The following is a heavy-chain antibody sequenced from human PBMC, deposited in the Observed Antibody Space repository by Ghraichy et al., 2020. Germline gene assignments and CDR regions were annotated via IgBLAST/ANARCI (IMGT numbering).Heavy chain of an antibody. J-gene: IGHJ4*02. CDR1: GFTFSTYA. CDR2: ITSNGDTT. CDR3: LKDLRGAGDS. D-gene: IGHD3-10*01. Sequence: GGSLRLSCSASGFTFSTYAMHWVRQAPGKGLQYVSSITSNGDTTYYADSVKGRFTISRDNFKNTLYLQMNSLRTDDTAVYYCLKDLRGAGDSWGQGTLVTFSS. V-gene: IGHV3-64D*06.